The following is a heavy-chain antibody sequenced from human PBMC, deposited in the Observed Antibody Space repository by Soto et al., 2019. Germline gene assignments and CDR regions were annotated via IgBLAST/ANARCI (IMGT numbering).Heavy chain of an antibody. Sequence: VQVVESGGGLVQPGGSLRLSCAASGFTFGIHWMTWVRQVPGKGLEWVANINQDGSDKYYVDSVKGRFIISRDNAKDSLYLQVNSLSVEDTAVYYCATSMRHTLDPWGQGTLVTVS. CDR3: ATSMRHTLDP. J-gene: IGHJ5*02. V-gene: IGHV3-7*01. CDR2: INQDGSDK. CDR1: GFTFGIHW. D-gene: IGHD2-21*01.